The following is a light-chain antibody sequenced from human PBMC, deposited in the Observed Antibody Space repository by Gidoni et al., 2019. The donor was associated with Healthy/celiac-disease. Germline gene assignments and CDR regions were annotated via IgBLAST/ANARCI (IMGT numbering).Light chain of an antibody. V-gene: IGLV3-1*01. CDR1: KLVDKY. Sequence: SYELTQPPSVSVSPGQTASITCSGDKLVDKYACWYQQKPGQSPVLVIYQDSKRPSGIPERFSGSNSGNTATLTISGTQAMDEADYYCQAWDSSTVVFGGGTKLXV. J-gene: IGLJ2*01. CDR3: QAWDSSTVV. CDR2: QDS.